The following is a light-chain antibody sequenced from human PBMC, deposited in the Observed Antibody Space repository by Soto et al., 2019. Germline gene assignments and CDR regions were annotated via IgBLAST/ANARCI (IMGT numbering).Light chain of an antibody. J-gene: IGLJ1*01. CDR3: QSYDDSLSVHYV. V-gene: IGLV1-40*01. CDR2: GNT. Sequence: LLTPPPSMSGAPGPRGTLSRPRRSSNHRSTYDVQWYQQLPGTAPKLLIHGNTDRPSGVPDRFSGSKSGTSASLAITGLQADDEADYYCQSYDDSLSVHYVFGTGTKVTVL. CDR1: SSNHRSTYD.